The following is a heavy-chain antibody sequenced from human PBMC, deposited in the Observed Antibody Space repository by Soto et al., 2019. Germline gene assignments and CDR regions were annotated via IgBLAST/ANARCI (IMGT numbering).Heavy chain of an antibody. J-gene: IGHJ5*02. CDR1: GFTFGTTD. CDR3: GKNSGWFNT. D-gene: IGHD3-10*01. V-gene: IGHV3-23*01. Sequence: QLLQSGGGLVQPGGSLTLSCAASGFTFGTTDMRWGRQAPGEGLEWVSTIDGSGGITYYADSVKGRFTISRDNSRNTVYLQMNSLRGDDSALYYCGKNSGWFNTWGQGALVTVSS. CDR2: IDGSGGIT.